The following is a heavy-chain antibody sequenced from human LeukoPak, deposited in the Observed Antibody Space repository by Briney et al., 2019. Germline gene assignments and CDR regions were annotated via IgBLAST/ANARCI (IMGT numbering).Heavy chain of an antibody. CDR3: AREFYRGGDDAFDI. Sequence: SETLSLTCTVSGYSISSSYYWGWIRQPPGKGLEWIGSIYYSGSTYYNPSLKSRVTISVDTSKNQFSLKLSSVTAADTAVYYCAREFYRGGDDAFDIWGQGTMVTVSS. D-gene: IGHD3-10*01. CDR2: IYYSGST. J-gene: IGHJ3*02. CDR1: GYSISSSYY. V-gene: IGHV4-38-2*02.